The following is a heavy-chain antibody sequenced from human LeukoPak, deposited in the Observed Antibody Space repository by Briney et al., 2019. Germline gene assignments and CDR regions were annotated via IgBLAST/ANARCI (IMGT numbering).Heavy chain of an antibody. CDR1: GYTFTGYY. V-gene: IGHV1-2*02. CDR3: ARAHDFWSGFYPVDY. Sequence: ASVTVSCKASGYTFTGYYMHWVRQAPGQGLEWMGWINPDSGGIKYAQKFQGRVSMTRDTSSSTAYMELSRLRSDDTAVYYCARAHDFWSGFYPVDYWGQGTLVTVSS. J-gene: IGHJ4*02. D-gene: IGHD3-3*01. CDR2: INPDSGGI.